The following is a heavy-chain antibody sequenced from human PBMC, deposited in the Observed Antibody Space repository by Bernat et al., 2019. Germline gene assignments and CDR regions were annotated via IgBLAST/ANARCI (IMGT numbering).Heavy chain of an antibody. CDR1: GFTFSSYG. CDR3: ARDLDRVFDY. J-gene: IGHJ4*02. Sequence: QVQLVESGGGVVQPGRSLRLSCAASGFTFSSYGMHWVRQAPGKGLEWVAVISYDGSNKYYADSVKGRFTISRDNSKNTLYLQMNSMRAEDTAMYYCARDLDRVFDYWGQGTLVTVSS. CDR2: ISYDGSNK. V-gene: IGHV3-30*03.